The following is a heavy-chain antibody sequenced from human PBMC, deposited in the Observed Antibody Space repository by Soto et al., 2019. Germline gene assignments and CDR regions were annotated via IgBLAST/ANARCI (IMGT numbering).Heavy chain of an antibody. Sequence: SETLSLTCTVSGGSISSGGYYWSWIRQHPGKGLEWIGYIYYSGSTYYNPSLKSRVTISVDTSKNQFSLKLSSVTAADTAVYYCARGGNDYYDSSGYANAFDIWGQGTMVTVSS. V-gene: IGHV4-31*03. D-gene: IGHD3-22*01. CDR2: IYYSGST. J-gene: IGHJ3*02. CDR3: ARGGNDYYDSSGYANAFDI. CDR1: GGSISSGGYY.